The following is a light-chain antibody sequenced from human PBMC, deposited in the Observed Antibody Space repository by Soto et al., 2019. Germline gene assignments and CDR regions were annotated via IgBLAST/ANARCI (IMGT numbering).Light chain of an antibody. Sequence: DIQMTQSPSTLSASVGDRVTITCRASQNINNWLAWYQQKPGKAPKLLIYRASSLENGVPSRFSGRGSGTDFIFTITSLQPDDLATYYCQQYSSDSTFGQGTKVEI. CDR3: QQYSSDST. CDR2: RAS. J-gene: IGKJ1*01. V-gene: IGKV1-5*03. CDR1: QNINNW.